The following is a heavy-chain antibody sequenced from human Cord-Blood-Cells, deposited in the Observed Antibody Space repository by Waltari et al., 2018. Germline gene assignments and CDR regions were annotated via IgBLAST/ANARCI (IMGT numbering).Heavy chain of an antibody. Sequence: EVQLVESGGGLVQPGGSLRLSCAASGFTFSSYEMNWVRQAPGKGLEWVSYISSSGSTIYYADSVKGRFTISRDNAKNSLHLQMISMRGADTAVDYCERDDSSGYYYYYYGMDVWGQGTTVTVSS. V-gene: IGHV3-48*03. CDR1: GFTFSSYE. CDR2: ISSSGSTI. D-gene: IGHD3-22*01. CDR3: ERDDSSGYYYYYYGMDV. J-gene: IGHJ6*02.